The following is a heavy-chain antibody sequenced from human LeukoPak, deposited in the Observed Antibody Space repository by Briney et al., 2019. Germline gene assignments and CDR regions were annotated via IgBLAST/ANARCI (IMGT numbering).Heavy chain of an antibody. J-gene: IGHJ4*02. Sequence: GASVKVSCKASGGTFSSYGITWVRQAPGQGLEWMGRIIPIFGITHYAQKFQGRVSITADKFTTTAYMELRSLRSDDTAVYYCARDGRVSARAPAVAVCNYWGQGTLVTVSS. D-gene: IGHD6-19*01. CDR2: IIPIFGIT. CDR1: GGTFSSYG. V-gene: IGHV1-69*04. CDR3: ARDGRVSARAPAVAVCNY.